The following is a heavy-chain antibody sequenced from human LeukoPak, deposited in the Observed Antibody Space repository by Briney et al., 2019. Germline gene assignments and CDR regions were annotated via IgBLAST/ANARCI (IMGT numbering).Heavy chain of an antibody. CDR1: GGSISGYY. Sequence: SETLSLTCTVSGGSISGYYWNWIRQPPGKGLEWIGYIYYSGTTNYNPSLKSRVTISVDTSKNQFSLKLSSVTAADTAVYYCARERGPDDYGVTDYWGQGTLVTVSS. CDR3: ARERGPDDYGVTDY. J-gene: IGHJ4*02. V-gene: IGHV4-59*01. CDR2: IYYSGTT. D-gene: IGHD4-17*01.